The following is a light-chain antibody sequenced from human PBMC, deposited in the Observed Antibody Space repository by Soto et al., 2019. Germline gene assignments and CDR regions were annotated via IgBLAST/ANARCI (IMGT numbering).Light chain of an antibody. J-gene: IGKJ1*01. Sequence: EIVLTQSPGTLSLSPGERATLSCRASQSVSSSYLAWYQQKPGQAPRLLIYGASSRATGIPDRFSGSGSGTDFTLTISRLEPEDFAVYYCQQFGGSRTWTFGQGTKVEIK. CDR2: GAS. CDR3: QQFGGSRTWT. CDR1: QSVSSSY. V-gene: IGKV3-20*01.